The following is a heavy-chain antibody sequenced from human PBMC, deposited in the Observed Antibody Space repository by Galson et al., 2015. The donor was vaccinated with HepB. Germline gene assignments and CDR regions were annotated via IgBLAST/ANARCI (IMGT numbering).Heavy chain of an antibody. V-gene: IGHV4-4*07. CDR2: IYTSGST. CDR3: ARMGGFYYDSSGYFIGGAFDI. D-gene: IGHD3-22*01. CDR1: GGSISSYY. J-gene: IGHJ3*02. Sequence: ETLSLTCTVSGGSISSYYWSWIRQPAGKGLEWIGRIYTSGSTNYNPSLKSRVTMSVDTSKNQFSLKLSSVTAADTAVYYCARMGGFYYDSSGYFIGGAFDIWGQGTMVTVSS.